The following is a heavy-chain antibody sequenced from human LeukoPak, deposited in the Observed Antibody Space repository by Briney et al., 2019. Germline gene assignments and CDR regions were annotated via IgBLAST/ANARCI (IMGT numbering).Heavy chain of an antibody. CDR3: AKDAKTWADDAFDI. CDR2: ISYDGSNK. J-gene: IGHJ3*02. CDR1: GFTFTSYS. D-gene: IGHD1-26*01. Sequence: GGSLRLSCAASGFTFTSYSMNWVRQAPGKGLEWVAVISYDGSNKCYADSVKGRFTISRDNSKNTLYLQMNSLRAEDTAVYYCAKDAKTWADDAFDIWGQGTMVTVSS. V-gene: IGHV3-30*18.